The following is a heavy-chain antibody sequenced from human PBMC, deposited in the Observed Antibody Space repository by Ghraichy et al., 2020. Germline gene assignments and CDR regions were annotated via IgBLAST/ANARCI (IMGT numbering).Heavy chain of an antibody. J-gene: IGHJ6*03. CDR2: MNPNSGNT. Sequence: ASVKVSCKASGYTFTSYGINWVRQATGQGLEWMGWMNPNSGNTGYAQKFQGRVTMTRNTSISTAYMELSSLRSEDTAVYYCARVTPAASSPYYYYYYMDVWGKGTTVTVSS. CDR1: GYTFTSYG. D-gene: IGHD2-2*01. V-gene: IGHV1-8*01. CDR3: ARVTPAASSPYYYYYYMDV.